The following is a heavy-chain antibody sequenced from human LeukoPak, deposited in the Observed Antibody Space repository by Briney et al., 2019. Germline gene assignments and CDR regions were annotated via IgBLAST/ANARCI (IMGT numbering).Heavy chain of an antibody. D-gene: IGHD5-24*01. Sequence: GGSLRLSCAASGFTFSSYGMHWVRQAPGKGLEWVAVISYDGSNKYYADSVKGRFTISRDNSKNTLYLQMNSLRAEDTAVYHCARRLQLGYYYYYGMDVWGQGTTVTVSS. V-gene: IGHV3-30*03. CDR3: ARRLQLGYYYYYGMDV. CDR2: ISYDGSNK. CDR1: GFTFSSYG. J-gene: IGHJ6*02.